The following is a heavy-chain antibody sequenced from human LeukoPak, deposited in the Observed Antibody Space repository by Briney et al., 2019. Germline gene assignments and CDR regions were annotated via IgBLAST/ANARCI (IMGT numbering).Heavy chain of an antibody. V-gene: IGHV3-53*01. D-gene: IGHD4-23*01. J-gene: IGHJ6*02. CDR3: AKLQSDGLRTYYGMDV. CDR1: GFTVSSNY. CDR2: LYSGGDT. Sequence: PGGSLRLSCAASGFTVSSNYMSWVRQAPGEGLEWVSILYSGGDTYYAASVKGRFTISRDNSKNTLYLQMNTLRAEDTAVYYCAKLQSDGLRTYYGMDVWGQGTTVTVSS.